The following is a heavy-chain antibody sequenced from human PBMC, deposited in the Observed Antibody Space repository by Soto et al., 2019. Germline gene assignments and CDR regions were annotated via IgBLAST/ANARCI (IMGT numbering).Heavy chain of an antibody. CDR2: IYYSGST. V-gene: IGHV4-39*01. Sequence: PSETLSLTFTVSGGSISISSYYLGWIRQPPGKGLEWIGSIYYSGSTYYNPSLKSRVTISVDTSKNQFSLKLSSMTAADTAVYYCARRINWFDPWGKGTLVTVSS. CDR3: ARRINWFDP. CDR1: GGSISISSYY. J-gene: IGHJ5*02. D-gene: IGHD2-15*01.